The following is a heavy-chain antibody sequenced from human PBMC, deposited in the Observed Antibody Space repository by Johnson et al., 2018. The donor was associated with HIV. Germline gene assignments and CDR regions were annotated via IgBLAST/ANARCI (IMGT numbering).Heavy chain of an antibody. CDR2: IKQDGSEK. CDR1: GFTFSRYW. V-gene: IGHV3-7*03. J-gene: IGHJ3*02. CDR3: ASQLGATGAFDI. Sequence: VQLVESGGGLVQPGGSLRLSCAASGFTFSRYWMSWVRQAPGKGLEWVANIKQDGSEKNYVDSVKGRFTISRDNSKNTLYLQMNSLRAEDTAFYYCASQLGATGAFDIWAQGTMVTVSS. D-gene: IGHD1-26*01.